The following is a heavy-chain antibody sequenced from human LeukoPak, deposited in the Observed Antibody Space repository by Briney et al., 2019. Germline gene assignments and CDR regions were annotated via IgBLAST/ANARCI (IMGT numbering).Heavy chain of an antibody. CDR1: GSTFSSYW. CDR2: ISSSSSYI. CDR3: ARDLTVRGVIKVNRYFDY. D-gene: IGHD3-10*02. Sequence: PGGSLRLSCAASGSTFSSYWMSWVRQAPGKGLEWVSSISSSSSYIYYADSVKGRFTISRDNAKNSLYLQMNSLRAEDTAVYYCARDLTVRGVIKVNRYFDYWGQGTLVTVSS. V-gene: IGHV3-21*01. J-gene: IGHJ4*02.